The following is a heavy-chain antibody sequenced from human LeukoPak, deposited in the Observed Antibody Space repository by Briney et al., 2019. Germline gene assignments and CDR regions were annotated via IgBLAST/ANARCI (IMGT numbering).Heavy chain of an antibody. J-gene: IGHJ4*02. Sequence: GGSLRLSCAASGFTFSSYWMSWVRQAPGKGLEWVANIKQDGSEKYYVDSVKGRFTISRDNAKNSLYLQMNSLRAEDTAVYYCARGGAPYYDSSGYYAAAELNYFDYWGQGTLVTVSS. V-gene: IGHV3-7*03. D-gene: IGHD3-22*01. CDR3: ARGGAPYYDSSGYYAAAELNYFDY. CDR2: IKQDGSEK. CDR1: GFTFSSYW.